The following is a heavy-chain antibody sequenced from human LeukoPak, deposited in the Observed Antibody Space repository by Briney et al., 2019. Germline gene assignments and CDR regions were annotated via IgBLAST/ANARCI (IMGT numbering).Heavy chain of an antibody. Sequence: GGSLRLSCAASGFTVSNNYMSWVRQAPGKGLEWVSGIVGSGVTTYYADSVKGRFTISRDNSKNTLYLHMNGLRVEDTAIYYCARDERWIQFNYWGQGTLVTVSS. D-gene: IGHD5-18*01. V-gene: IGHV3-23*01. J-gene: IGHJ4*02. CDR1: GFTVSNNY. CDR2: IVGSGVTT. CDR3: ARDERWIQFNY.